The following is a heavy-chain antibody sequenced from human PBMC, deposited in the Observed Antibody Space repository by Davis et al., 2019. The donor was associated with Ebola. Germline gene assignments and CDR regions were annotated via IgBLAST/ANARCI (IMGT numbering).Heavy chain of an antibody. CDR3: ARDRGYNWNYVDAFDI. Sequence: ASVKVSCKASGYTFTSYYMHWVRQAPGQGLEWMGIINPSGGSTSYAQKFQGRVTMTRDTSTSTVYMELSSLRSADTAVYYCARDRGYNWNYVDAFDIWGQGTMVTVSS. D-gene: IGHD1-7*01. CDR2: INPSGGST. CDR1: GYTFTSYY. J-gene: IGHJ3*02. V-gene: IGHV1-46*01.